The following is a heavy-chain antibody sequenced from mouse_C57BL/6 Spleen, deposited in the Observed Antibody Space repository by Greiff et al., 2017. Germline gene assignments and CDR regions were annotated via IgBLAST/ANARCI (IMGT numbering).Heavy chain of an antibody. CDR3: ARMSNYYGSSPLYYYAMDY. Sequence: QVTLKESGPGILQPSQTLSLTCSFSGFSLSTFGMGVGWIRQPSGKGLEWLAHIWWDDDKYYNPALKSRLTISKDTSKNQVFLKIANVDTADTATYYCARMSNYYGSSPLYYYAMDYWGQGTSVTVSS. CDR1: GFSLSTFGMG. V-gene: IGHV8-8*01. CDR2: IWWDDDK. D-gene: IGHD1-1*01. J-gene: IGHJ4*01.